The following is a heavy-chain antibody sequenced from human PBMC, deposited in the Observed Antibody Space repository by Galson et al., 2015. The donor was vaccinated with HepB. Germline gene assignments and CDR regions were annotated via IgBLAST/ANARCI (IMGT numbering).Heavy chain of an antibody. J-gene: IGHJ4*02. Sequence: SLRLSCAVSGFIFSSYAMTWVRQAPGKGLEWVAFISYDGSNKYYADSVKGRFTISRDNSKNTLYLQMNSLRPEDTAVYYCAREPYSSGWSKRGRYFDYWGQGALVTVSS. CDR1: GFIFSSYA. V-gene: IGHV3-30-3*01. CDR2: ISYDGSNK. CDR3: AREPYSSGWSKRGRYFDY. D-gene: IGHD6-19*01.